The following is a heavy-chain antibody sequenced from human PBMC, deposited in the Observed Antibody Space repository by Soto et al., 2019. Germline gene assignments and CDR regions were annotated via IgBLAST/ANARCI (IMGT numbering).Heavy chain of an antibody. CDR2: TAYTGNT. J-gene: IGHJ3*01. D-gene: IGHD3-22*01. V-gene: IGHV4-59*01. CDR1: GDSLTSYH. Sequence: PSVTQSLTCGVSGDSLTSYHSSWIRQFPGKGLEWIAYTAYTGNTNYNPSLQSRVTISVDTSKDQFSLRLNSVTAADTAVYYCARGGYDFSGVNFDDGFDFWGQGIPVTVSS. CDR3: ARGGYDFSGVNFDDGFDF.